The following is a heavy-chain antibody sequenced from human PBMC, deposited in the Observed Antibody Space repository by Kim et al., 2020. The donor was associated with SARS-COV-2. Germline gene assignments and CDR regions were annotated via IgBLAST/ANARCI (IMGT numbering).Heavy chain of an antibody. J-gene: IGHJ6*02. CDR3: ARVGGVALTGYYYYGMDV. Sequence: KSRVTISVDTSKNQFSLKLSSVTAADTAVYYCARVGGVALTGYYYYGMDVWGQGTTVTVSS. V-gene: IGHV4-59*01. D-gene: IGHD1-20*01.